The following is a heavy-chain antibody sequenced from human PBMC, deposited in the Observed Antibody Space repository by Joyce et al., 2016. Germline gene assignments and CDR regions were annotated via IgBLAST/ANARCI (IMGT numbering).Heavy chain of an antibody. CDR3: ARSSYTNGIFDY. J-gene: IGHJ4*02. V-gene: IGHV3-21*01. CDR2: LSSSSSYI. CDR1: GFTFSSYS. D-gene: IGHD2-8*01. Sequence: EVQLVESGGGLVKPGGSLRLSCAASGFTFSSYSRSWVRQAPGKGLEWVSSLSSSSSYIKYTDSVKGRFTISRDNAKNSLYLQMNSLRVEDMAVYYCARSSYTNGIFDYWGQGTLVTVSS.